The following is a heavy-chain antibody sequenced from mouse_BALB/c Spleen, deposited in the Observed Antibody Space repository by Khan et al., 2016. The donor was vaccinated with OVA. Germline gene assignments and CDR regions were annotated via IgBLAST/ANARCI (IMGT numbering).Heavy chain of an antibody. J-gene: IGHJ2*01. CDR2: INPHIGET. V-gene: IGHV1-20*02. CDR3: SRIYRSDFDY. D-gene: IGHD1-1*01. CDR1: GYSFTGYF. Sequence: MQLEESGPELVRPGASVKISCKASGYSFTGYFMNWVMQSHGKSLEWIGRINPHIGETFYNQRFKDKATVTVDESSSTAHMELRSLASEDSAVYYCSRIYRSDFDYWGQGTTLTVSS.